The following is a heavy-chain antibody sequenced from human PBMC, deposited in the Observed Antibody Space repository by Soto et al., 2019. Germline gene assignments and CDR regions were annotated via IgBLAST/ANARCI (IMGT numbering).Heavy chain of an antibody. CDR3: ARVEDVWSGPHHSARWFDP. CDR2: IYYSGST. CDR1: GGSISSYY. D-gene: IGHD3-3*01. Sequence: SESLALTCTVSGGSISSYYWSWIRQPPGKGLEWIGYIYYSGSTNYNPSLKSRVTISVDTSKNQFSLKLSSVTAADTAVYYCARVEDVWSGPHHSARWFDPWGQGTLVTVSS. V-gene: IGHV4-59*01. J-gene: IGHJ5*02.